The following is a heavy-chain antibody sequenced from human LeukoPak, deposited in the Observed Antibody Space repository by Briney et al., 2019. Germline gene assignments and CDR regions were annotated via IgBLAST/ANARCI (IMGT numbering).Heavy chain of an antibody. CDR1: GGTFSSYA. J-gene: IGHJ3*01. V-gene: IGHV1-69*17. CDR3: ARDPALEGTEDYRDFGGVESVDAFDV. Sequence: SVKVSCKASGGTFSSYALSWMRQAPGQGLEWMGRVIPMFDVTDYAQKFQGRVTITADTSTGTAYMELSSLTSDDTAMYYCARDPALEGTEDYRDFGGVESVDAFDVWGQGTMVTVSS. D-gene: IGHD4-23*01. CDR2: VIPMFDVT.